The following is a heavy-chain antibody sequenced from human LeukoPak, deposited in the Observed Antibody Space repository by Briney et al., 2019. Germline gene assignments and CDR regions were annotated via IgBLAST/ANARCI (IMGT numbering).Heavy chain of an antibody. D-gene: IGHD3-9*01. CDR3: AKDGGSSALRYFDWLLGYGMDV. Sequence: GASVKVSCKASGYTFTSYVISWVRQAPGQGLEWMGWISAYNGNTNYAQKRQGRCTMTTDTATSTAYMELRSLTSDDTAVYYCAKDGGSSALRYFDWLLGYGMDVWGQGTTVTVSS. J-gene: IGHJ6*02. CDR1: GYTFTSYV. CDR2: ISAYNGNT. V-gene: IGHV1-18*01.